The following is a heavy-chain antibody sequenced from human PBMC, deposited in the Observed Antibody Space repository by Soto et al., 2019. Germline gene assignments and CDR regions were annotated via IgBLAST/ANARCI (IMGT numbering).Heavy chain of an antibody. V-gene: IGHV6-1*01. J-gene: IGHJ6*01. CDR2: TYYRSKWYN. D-gene: IGHD6-6*01. CDR1: GDSFSSNSAA. Sequence: PSETLSLTCAISGDSFSSNSAAWNWIRQSPSRGLEWLGRTYYRSKWYNDYAVSVKSRITINTDTSKNKFSLHLNSVTPEDTAVYYCARDLEYSSSSEKGMDVWGQGKTV. CDR3: ARDLEYSSSSEKGMDV.